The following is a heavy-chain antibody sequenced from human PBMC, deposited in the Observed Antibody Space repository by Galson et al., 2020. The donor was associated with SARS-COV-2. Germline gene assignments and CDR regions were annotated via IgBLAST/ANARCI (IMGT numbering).Heavy chain of an antibody. CDR3: ARDPRYCGGGTCTSNPFDY. J-gene: IGHJ4*02. CDR1: GYDFATFG. CDR2: ISAYNGDT. V-gene: IGHV1-18*01. D-gene: IGHD2-15*01. Sequence: ASVKVSCKASGYDFATFGVSWVRQAPGQGLEWMGWISAYNGDTKYVQKFQDKVTMTTDTSTSTAYMELRSLTSDDTAMYYCARDPRYCGGGTCTSNPFDYWGQGTLVTVSS.